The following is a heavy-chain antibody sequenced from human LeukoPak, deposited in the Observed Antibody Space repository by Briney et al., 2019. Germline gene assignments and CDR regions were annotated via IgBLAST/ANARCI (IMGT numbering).Heavy chain of an antibody. CDR2: INPNSGGT. D-gene: IGHD5-18*01. Sequence: ASVKVSCKASGYTFTGYYMHWVRQAPGQGLEWMGWINPNSGGTNYAQKFQGRVTMTRDTSISTAYMELSRLRSDDTAVYYCARESLRGYSYYDYWGQGTLVTVSS. V-gene: IGHV1-2*02. J-gene: IGHJ4*02. CDR1: GYTFTGYY. CDR3: ARESLRGYSYYDY.